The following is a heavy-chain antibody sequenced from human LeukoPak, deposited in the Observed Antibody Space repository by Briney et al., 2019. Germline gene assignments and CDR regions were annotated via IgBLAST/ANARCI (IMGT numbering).Heavy chain of an antibody. V-gene: IGHV1-18*04. J-gene: IGHJ4*02. Sequence: ASVKVSCKASGYTFTGYYMYWVRQAPGQGLEWMGWISAYNGNTNYAHNLQGRVTMTTDTSTSTAYMEVRSLRSDDTAVYYCARDAGITAPTPGYWGQGTLVTVSS. CDR3: ARDAGITAPTPGY. CDR2: ISAYNGNT. D-gene: IGHD6-25*01. CDR1: GYTFTGYY.